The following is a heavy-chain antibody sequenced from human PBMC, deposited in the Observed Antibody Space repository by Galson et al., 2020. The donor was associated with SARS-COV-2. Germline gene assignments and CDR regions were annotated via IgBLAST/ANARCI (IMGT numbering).Heavy chain of an antibody. CDR2: IIPIFGTA. CDR3: ARVNGDYGRGYYYYYYMDV. D-gene: IGHD4-17*01. Sequence: ASVKVSCKASGGTFSSYAISWVRQAPGHGLEWMGGIIPIFGTANYAQKFQGRVTITTDESTSTAYMELSSLRSEDTAVYYCARVNGDYGRGYYYYYYMDVWGKGTTVTVSS. CDR1: GGTFSSYA. J-gene: IGHJ6*03. V-gene: IGHV1-69*05.